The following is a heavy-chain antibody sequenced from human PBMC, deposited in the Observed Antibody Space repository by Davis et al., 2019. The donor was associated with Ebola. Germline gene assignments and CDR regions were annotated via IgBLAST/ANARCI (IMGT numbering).Heavy chain of an antibody. Sequence: GGSLRLSCAASGFTFSSYAMSWVRQAPGKGLEWVSAISGSGGSTYYADSVKGRFTISRDNSRNTLYLQMNSLRAEDTALYYCAKDGGNYPYWYFDLWGRGTLVTVSS. CDR1: GFTFSSYA. J-gene: IGHJ2*01. V-gene: IGHV3-23*01. D-gene: IGHD1-7*01. CDR2: ISGSGGST. CDR3: AKDGGNYPYWYFDL.